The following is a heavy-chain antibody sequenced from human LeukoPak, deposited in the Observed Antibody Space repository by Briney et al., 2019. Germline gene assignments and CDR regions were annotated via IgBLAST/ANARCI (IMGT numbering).Heavy chain of an antibody. CDR1: SGSISSSSYY. D-gene: IGHD6-19*01. Sequence: SETLSLTCTVSSGSISSSSYYWSWIRQPPGKGLEWIGYIYYSGSTNYNPSLKSRVTISVDTSKNQFSLKLSSVTAADTAVYYCARRIAVAGYNDAFDIWGQGTMVTVSS. CDR3: ARRIAVAGYNDAFDI. CDR2: IYYSGST. V-gene: IGHV4-61*05. J-gene: IGHJ3*02.